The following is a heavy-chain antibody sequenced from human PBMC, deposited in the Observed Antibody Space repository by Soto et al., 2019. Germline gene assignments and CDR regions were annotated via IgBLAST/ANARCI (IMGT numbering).Heavy chain of an antibody. CDR1: GYTFTSYG. J-gene: IGHJ5*02. CDR3: ATAEPRIAALFNWFDP. D-gene: IGHD6-13*01. V-gene: IGHV1-18*01. Sequence: ASVKVSCKASGYTFTSYGISWVRQAPGQGLEWMGWISAYNGDTNYAQKLQGRVTMTTDTPTSTAYMELRSLRSDDTAVYYCATAEPRIAALFNWFDPWGQGTLVTVSS. CDR2: ISAYNGDT.